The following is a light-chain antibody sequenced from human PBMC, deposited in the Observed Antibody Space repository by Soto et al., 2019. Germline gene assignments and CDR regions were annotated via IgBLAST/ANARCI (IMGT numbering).Light chain of an antibody. J-gene: IGKJ1*01. V-gene: IGKV3-15*01. Sequence: EIVLTQSPATLSVSPGERVTLSCRASQSVDINLAWYQQKPGQAPRLLIYGASTRATDMPGRFSGRGAGAEVTLINSSLQSEDFAVYYCQQYRSWPRTFDQGTKVEIK. CDR1: QSVDIN. CDR2: GAS. CDR3: QQYRSWPRT.